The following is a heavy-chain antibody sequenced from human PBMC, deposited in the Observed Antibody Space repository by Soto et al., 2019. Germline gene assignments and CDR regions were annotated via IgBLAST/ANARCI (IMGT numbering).Heavy chain of an antibody. CDR1: GGSVTTGSYY. J-gene: IGHJ4*02. D-gene: IGHD4-17*01. Sequence: SETLSLTCTVSGGSVTTGSYYCSWIRQPPGKGLEWIGYIYYSGSTNYNPSLKSRVTISVDTSKNQFSLKLRSVTAADTAVYYCANYPTTVTSDYWGQGTLVTVSS. V-gene: IGHV4-61*01. CDR3: ANYPTTVTSDY. CDR2: IYYSGST.